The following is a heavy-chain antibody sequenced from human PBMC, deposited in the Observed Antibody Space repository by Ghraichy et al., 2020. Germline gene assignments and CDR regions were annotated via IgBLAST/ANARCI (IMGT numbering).Heavy chain of an antibody. J-gene: IGHJ1*01. V-gene: IGHV6-1*01. D-gene: IGHD1-26*01. CDR1: GDSVSSNSAT. Sequence: SQTLSLTCAISGDSVSSNSATWTWIRQSPSGGLECLGRTYYRSKWNNEYAVSVKSRITINADTAKNQVSLQLNSVTPEDTAVYYCARSGSYLEYLQHWGQGTLVTVST. CDR2: TYYRSKWNN. CDR3: ARSGSYLEYLQH.